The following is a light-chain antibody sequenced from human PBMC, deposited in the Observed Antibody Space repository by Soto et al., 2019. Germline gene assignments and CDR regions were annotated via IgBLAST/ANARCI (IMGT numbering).Light chain of an antibody. Sequence: EIVLTQSPGTLSLSPGERATLSCRASQSLTSSYLAWYQQKPGQAPRLLIYGASSRATGIPDRFRGSGSGTDFPLTISRLEPEDFAVYYCQQYASSPPSYPFGQGTKLEIK. CDR1: QSLTSSY. V-gene: IGKV3-20*01. J-gene: IGKJ2*01. CDR2: GAS. CDR3: QQYASSPPSYP.